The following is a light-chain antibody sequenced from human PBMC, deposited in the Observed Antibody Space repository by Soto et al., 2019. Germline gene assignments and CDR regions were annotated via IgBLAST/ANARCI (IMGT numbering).Light chain of an antibody. CDR3: SSYTSSSTLV. J-gene: IGLJ2*01. CDR2: EVS. Sequence: QAVVTQPASVSGSPGQSITISCTGTSSDVGGYNYVSWYQQHPGKAPKLMIYEVSNRPSGVSNRFSGFKSGNTASLTISGLQAEDEADYYCSSYTSSSTLVFGGGTKVTVL. CDR1: SSDVGGYNY. V-gene: IGLV2-14*01.